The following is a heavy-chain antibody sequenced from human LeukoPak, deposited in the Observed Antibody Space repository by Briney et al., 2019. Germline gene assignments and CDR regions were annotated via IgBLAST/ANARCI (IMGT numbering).Heavy chain of an antibody. V-gene: IGHV3-23*01. D-gene: IGHD3-9*01. Sequence: PGGSLRLSCEASGFTLSSFAMSWVRQAPGRGLEWVSGMSGSGGGATYCADSVKGRFTISRDNSKNTLYLQMNSLRAGDTAIYYCAKDHYDILTGYLGDYWGQGTLVTVSS. J-gene: IGHJ4*02. CDR1: GFTLSSFA. CDR2: MSGSGGGAT. CDR3: AKDHYDILTGYLGDY.